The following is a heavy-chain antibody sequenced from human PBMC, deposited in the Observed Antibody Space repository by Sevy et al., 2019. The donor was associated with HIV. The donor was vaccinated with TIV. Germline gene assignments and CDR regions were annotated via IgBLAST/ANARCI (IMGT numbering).Heavy chain of an antibody. CDR1: GFTFIAFG. CDR3: ARYGRIPVAGHTWFDP. J-gene: IGHJ5*02. D-gene: IGHD6-19*01. V-gene: IGHV3-23*01. CDR2: ISGGGAAT. Sequence: GGSLRLSCSASGFTFIAFGMTWVRQAPGKGLEWVSGISGGGAATAYADSVKGRFTISRENSKNTLYLQMNSLTAADTAVYYCARYGRIPVAGHTWFDPWGLGTLVTVSS.